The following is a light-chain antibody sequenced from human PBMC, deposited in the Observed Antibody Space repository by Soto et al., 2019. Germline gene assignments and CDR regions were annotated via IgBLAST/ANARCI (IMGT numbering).Light chain of an antibody. CDR3: QQSGGSPPT. Sequence: IVLTQFPGTLSLSPGERATLSCRTSQSIGSSLAWYQQKPGQGPRLLIYGTSTRATGIPDRFSGSGSGTDFTLTISRLDPEDFAVFYCQQSGGSPPTFGQVTKVEIK. CDR1: QSIGSS. J-gene: IGKJ1*01. V-gene: IGKV3-20*01. CDR2: GTS.